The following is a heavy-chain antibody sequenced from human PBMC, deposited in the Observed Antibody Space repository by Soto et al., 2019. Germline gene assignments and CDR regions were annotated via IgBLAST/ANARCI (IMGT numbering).Heavy chain of an antibody. CDR1: GGSFSGYY. J-gene: IGHJ4*02. D-gene: IGHD2-15*01. V-gene: IGHV4-34*01. CDR2: INHSGST. Sequence: KTSETLSLTCAVYGGSFSGYYWSWIRQPPGKGLEWIGEINHSGSTNYNPSLKSRVTISVDTSKNQFSLKLSSVTAADTAVYYCARVNRSCGGPCYPKYFDYWGQGTLVTVSS. CDR3: ARVNRSCGGPCYPKYFDY.